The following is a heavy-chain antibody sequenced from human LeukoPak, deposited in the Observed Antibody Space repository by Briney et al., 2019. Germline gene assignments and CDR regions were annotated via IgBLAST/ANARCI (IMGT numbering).Heavy chain of an antibody. V-gene: IGHV3-33*01. D-gene: IGHD3-16*01. J-gene: IGHJ3*02. Sequence: GRSLRLSCAASGFTFSSYGMHWVRQVPGKGLEWVAVIWYDGSDKYCADSVKGRFTISRDNSKNTLYLQMNSLRAEDTAVYYCARDQHDLDIWGQGTMVTVSS. CDR3: ARDQHDLDI. CDR1: GFTFSSYG. CDR2: IWYDGSDK.